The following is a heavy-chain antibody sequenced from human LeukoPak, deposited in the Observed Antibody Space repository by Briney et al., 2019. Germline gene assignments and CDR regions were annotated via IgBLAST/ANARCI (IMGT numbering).Heavy chain of an antibody. V-gene: IGHV4-59*08. J-gene: IGHJ4*02. Sequence: SETLSLTCTVSGGSISSYYWSWIRQPPGKGLEWIGYIYYSGSTNYNPSLKSRVTISVDTSKNQFSLKLSSVTAADTAVYYCARHNNEWLLPYYFDYWGRGTLVTVSS. CDR2: IYYSGST. CDR3: ARHNNEWLLPYYFDY. CDR1: GGSISSYY. D-gene: IGHD3-22*01.